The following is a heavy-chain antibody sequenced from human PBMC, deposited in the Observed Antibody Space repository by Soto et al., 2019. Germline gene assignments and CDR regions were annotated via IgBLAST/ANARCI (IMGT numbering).Heavy chain of an antibody. V-gene: IGHV3-33*01. CDR2: IWYDGSNK. CDR3: GREGVGGSYGPAPVYGMDV. J-gene: IGHJ6*02. Sequence: QVQLVESGGGVVQPGRSLRLSCAASGFTFSSYGMHWVRQAPGKGLEWVAVIWYDGSNKYYADSVKGRFTISRDNSKNTLYVQMDRRGAEDTAVYYCGREGVGGSYGPAPVYGMDVWGQGTTVTVSS. CDR1: GFTFSSYG. D-gene: IGHD3-16*01.